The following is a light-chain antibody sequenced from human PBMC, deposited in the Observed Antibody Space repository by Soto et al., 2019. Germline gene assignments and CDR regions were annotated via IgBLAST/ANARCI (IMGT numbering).Light chain of an antibody. CDR1: QTISSW. Sequence: DIQMTQSPSTLSGSVGDRVTITSRASQTISSWLAWYQQKPGKAPKLLIYKASTLKSGVPSRFSCSGSGTEFTLTISSLQPDDFATYYCQHYNSYSEAFGQGTKVELK. J-gene: IGKJ1*01. CDR3: QHYNSYSEA. V-gene: IGKV1-5*03. CDR2: KAS.